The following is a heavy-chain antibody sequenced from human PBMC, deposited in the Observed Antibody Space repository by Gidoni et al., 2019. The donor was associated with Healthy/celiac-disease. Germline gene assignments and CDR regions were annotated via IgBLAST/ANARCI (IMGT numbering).Heavy chain of an antibody. D-gene: IGHD3-10*01. CDR1: GFTFSSYA. CDR3: ARGSAQSGWDGMDV. CDR2: ISYDGSNK. Sequence: QVQLVESGGGVVQPGRSLRLSCAALGFTFSSYAMHWVRQAPGKGLEWVAVISYDGSNKYYADSVKGRFTISRDNSKNTLYLQMNSLRAEDTAVYYCARGSAQSGWDGMDVWGQGTTVTVSS. J-gene: IGHJ6*02. V-gene: IGHV3-30-3*01.